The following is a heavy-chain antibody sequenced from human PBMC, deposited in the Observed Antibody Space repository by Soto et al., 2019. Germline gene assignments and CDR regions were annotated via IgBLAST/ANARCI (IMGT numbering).Heavy chain of an antibody. CDR2: IYYSGST. J-gene: IGHJ4*02. D-gene: IGHD6-6*01. V-gene: IGHV4-39*01. CDR3: ARLLAAPRYLDY. CDR1: GGSISSSSYY. Sequence: QLQLQESGPGLVKPSETLSLTCIVSGGSISSSSYYWGWIRQPPGKGLEWIGSIYYSGSTYYNPSLKSRVTISVDTSKNQFSLKLSSVTAADTAVYYCARLLAAPRYLDYWGQGTLVTVSS.